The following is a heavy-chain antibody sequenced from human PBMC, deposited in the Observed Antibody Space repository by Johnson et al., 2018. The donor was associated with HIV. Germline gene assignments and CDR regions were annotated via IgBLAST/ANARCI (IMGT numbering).Heavy chain of an antibody. D-gene: IGHD3-9*01. CDR1: GFTFNSYW. V-gene: IGHV3-7*03. CDR2: IKQDGSEK. J-gene: IGHJ3*02. CDR3: ARAYSVRLPNDGFDI. Sequence: VQLVESGGGLVQPGGSLRLSCAASGFTFNSYWMSWVRQAPGKGLELVANIKQDGSEKYSVDSVKGRFTISRDNAKNSLYLQMNSLRAEDTAAYYCARAYSVRLPNDGFDIWGQGTMVTVSS.